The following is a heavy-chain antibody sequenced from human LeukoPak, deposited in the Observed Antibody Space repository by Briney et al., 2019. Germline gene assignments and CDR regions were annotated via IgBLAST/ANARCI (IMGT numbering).Heavy chain of an antibody. CDR3: ARAYCSSTSCFHRGAFDI. CDR1: GYTFTSYY. CDR2: INPSGGST. Sequence: VASVKVSCKASGYTFTSYYMHWVRQAPGQGLEWMGIINPSGGSTSYAQKFQGRVTMTRDTSTSTVYMELSSLRSEDTAVYYCARAYCSSTSCFHRGAFDIWGQGTMVTVSS. J-gene: IGHJ3*02. D-gene: IGHD2-2*01. V-gene: IGHV1-46*01.